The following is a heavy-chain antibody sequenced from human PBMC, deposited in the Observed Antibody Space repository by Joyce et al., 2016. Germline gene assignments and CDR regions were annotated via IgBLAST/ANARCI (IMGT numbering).Heavy chain of an antibody. V-gene: IGHV4-59*01. Sequence: QVQLQESGPGLVKPSETPSLTCTVSGDSITNFYWGWIRQPPGKGLEWIGYIYYTGSVNYNPSLKSRGTISVDTSKNQFSLKLTSVTAADTAVYYCARALYCAGDVCYDGGDWYDPWGQGTLVTVSS. J-gene: IGHJ5*02. CDR3: ARALYCAGDVCYDGGDWYDP. CDR2: IYYTGSV. CDR1: GDSITNFY. D-gene: IGHD2-8*02.